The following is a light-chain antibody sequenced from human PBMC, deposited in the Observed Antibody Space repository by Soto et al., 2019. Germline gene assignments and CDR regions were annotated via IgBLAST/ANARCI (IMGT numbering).Light chain of an antibody. V-gene: IGLV2-14*03. CDR2: DVN. Sequence: QSVLTQPASVSGSPGQSVTISCTGTTYDIGAYNYVYWYQQRPGKAPKLLIFDVNDRPSGISNRFFGSKSGSTASLTISGLQAEDEADYYCSSYASGTSLVVVGGGTKLTFL. CDR3: SSYASGTSLVV. CDR1: TYDIGAYNY. J-gene: IGLJ3*02.